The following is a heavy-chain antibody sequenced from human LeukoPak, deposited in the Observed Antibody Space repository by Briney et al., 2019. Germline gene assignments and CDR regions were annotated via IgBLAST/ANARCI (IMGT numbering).Heavy chain of an antibody. J-gene: IGHJ3*02. Sequence: GRSLRLSCAASGFTFSNYVMHWVRQAPGKGLEWVAVIWYDGSNEYYADSLKGRFTISRDNSKNTLYLQMNSLRAEDTAVYYCAGIRAAKSFDASNISGQGTVVTVSS. CDR1: GFTFSNYV. D-gene: IGHD3-10*01. V-gene: IGHV3-33*01. CDR3: AGIRAAKSFDASNI. CDR2: IWYDGSNE.